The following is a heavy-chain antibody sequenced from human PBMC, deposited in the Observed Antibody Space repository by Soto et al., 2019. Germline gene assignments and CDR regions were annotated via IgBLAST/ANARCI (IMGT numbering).Heavy chain of an antibody. J-gene: IGHJ4*02. CDR3: ARGPSCGGDCYLFDY. CDR2: INPGGGRT. D-gene: IGHD2-21*02. CDR1: GYTFTSYY. Sequence: QVQLVQSGAEVTKPGASVKLSCKASGYTFTSYYIHWVRQAPGEGLEWVAMINPGGGRTKNAQMFQGRVTLTRDTSAVTVDMELSSLTSDDTAVYYCARGPSCGGDCYLFDYWGQGSLVTVSS. V-gene: IGHV1-46*01.